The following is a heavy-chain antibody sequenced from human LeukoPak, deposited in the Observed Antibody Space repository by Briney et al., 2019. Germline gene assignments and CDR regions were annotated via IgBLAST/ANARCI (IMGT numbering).Heavy chain of an antibody. CDR3: ARAQEIAATPFDY. Sequence: GGSLRLSCTVSGFTVISNSWSWVRQAPGKGLEWVSFIYSGGNTHYSDSVKGRFTISRDNSKNTLYLQMNSLRAEDTAVYYCARAQEIAATPFDYWGQGTLVTVSS. J-gene: IGHJ4*02. CDR1: GFTVISNS. D-gene: IGHD2-15*01. V-gene: IGHV3-53*01. CDR2: IYSGGNT.